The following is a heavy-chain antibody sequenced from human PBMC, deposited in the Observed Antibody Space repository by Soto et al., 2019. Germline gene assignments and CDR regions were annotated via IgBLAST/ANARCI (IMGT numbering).Heavy chain of an antibody. D-gene: IGHD3-3*01. Sequence: ASVKVSCKASGGTFSSYAISWVRQAPGQGLEWMGGIIPIFGTANYAQKFQGRVTITADESTSTAYMELSSLRSEDTAVYYCARDRDTIFGVVTLSPLSYYYGMDVWGQGTTVTVSS. CDR1: GGTFSSYA. CDR3: ARDRDTIFGVVTLSPLSYYYGMDV. V-gene: IGHV1-69*13. J-gene: IGHJ6*02. CDR2: IIPIFGTA.